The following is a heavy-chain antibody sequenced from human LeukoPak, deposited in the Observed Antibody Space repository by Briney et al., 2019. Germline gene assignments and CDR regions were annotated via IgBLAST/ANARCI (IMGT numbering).Heavy chain of an antibody. J-gene: IGHJ4*02. D-gene: IGHD7-27*01. CDR3: ARGPPNWGYDY. V-gene: IGHV1-8*01. CDR2: MSPNSGDT. Sequence: ASVKVSCKASGYTFTSYDFNWVRQASGQRPEWMGWMSPNSGDTGYAQKFQDRVTMTRNTSISTAYMELSSLRSDDTAVYYCARGPPNWGYDYWGPGTLVTVSS. CDR1: GYTFTSYD.